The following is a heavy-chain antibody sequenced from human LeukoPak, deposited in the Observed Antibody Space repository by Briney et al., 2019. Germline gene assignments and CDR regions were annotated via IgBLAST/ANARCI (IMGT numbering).Heavy chain of an antibody. CDR3: ARDPVLRYFDWLLFASGYFDY. CDR2: IPYDGSNK. Sequence: PGGSLRLSCAASGFTFSSYAMHWVRQAPGKGLEWVAVIPYDGSNKYYADSVKGRFTISRDNSKNTLYLQMNSLRAEDTAVYYCARDPVLRYFDWLLFASGYFDYWGQGTLVTVSS. D-gene: IGHD3-9*01. V-gene: IGHV3-30*01. CDR1: GFTFSSYA. J-gene: IGHJ4*02.